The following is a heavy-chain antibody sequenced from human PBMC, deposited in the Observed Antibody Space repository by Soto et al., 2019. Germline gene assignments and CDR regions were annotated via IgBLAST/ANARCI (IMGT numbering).Heavy chain of an antibody. V-gene: IGHV1-18*01. CDR3: ARSRCSGGSCYLAPHTIDY. CDR2: ISAYNGNT. J-gene: IGHJ4*02. CDR1: GYTFTSYR. Sequence: QVRLVQSGAEVKKPGASVKVSCKASGYTFTSYRISWVRQAPGQGLEWMGWISAYNGNTNYAQKLQGRVTMTTDTSTRTAYMELRSLRSDDTAVYYCARSRCSGGSCYLAPHTIDYWGQGTLVTVSS. D-gene: IGHD2-15*01.